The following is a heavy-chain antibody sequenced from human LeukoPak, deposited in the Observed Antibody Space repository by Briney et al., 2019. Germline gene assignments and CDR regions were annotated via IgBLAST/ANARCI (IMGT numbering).Heavy chain of an antibody. CDR3: ARVRYQSGWFDP. J-gene: IGHJ5*02. CDR2: INHSGST. V-gene: IGHV4-34*01. Sequence: PSETLSLTCAVYGGSFSGYYWSWIRQPPGKGLEWIGEINHSGSTNYNPSLKSRVTISVDTSKNQFSLKLNSVTAADTAVYYCARVRYQSGWFDPWGQGTLVTVSS. CDR1: GGSFSGYY. D-gene: IGHD1-14*01.